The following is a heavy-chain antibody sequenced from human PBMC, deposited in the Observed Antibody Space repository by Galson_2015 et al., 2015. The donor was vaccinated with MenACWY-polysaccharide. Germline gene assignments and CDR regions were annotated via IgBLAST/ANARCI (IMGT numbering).Heavy chain of an antibody. Sequence: ATLSPPCAVSGSSISSGYYWGWIRPPPGPALERLGSIYHSGTTYYTPSLKSRVTISVDTSKNQFSLKLSSATAADTAVYYCARVEKYSGSYYILHWGQGTLVTVSS. J-gene: IGHJ4*02. D-gene: IGHD1-26*01. CDR3: ARVEKYSGSYYILH. CDR1: GSSISSGYY. V-gene: IGHV4-38-2*01. CDR2: IYHSGTT.